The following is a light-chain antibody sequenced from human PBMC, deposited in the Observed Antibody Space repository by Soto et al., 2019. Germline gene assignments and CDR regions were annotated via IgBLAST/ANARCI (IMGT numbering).Light chain of an antibody. CDR1: KLGDKY. V-gene: IGLV3-1*01. CDR3: QAWDSSTYV. Sequence: SYELTQPPSVSVSPGKTASITCSGDKLGDKYACWYQQKPGQSPVLVIYQDSKRPSGIPERFSGSNSGNTATLTISGTQAIDEADYYCQAWDSSTYVFGTGTKLTVL. CDR2: QDS. J-gene: IGLJ1*01.